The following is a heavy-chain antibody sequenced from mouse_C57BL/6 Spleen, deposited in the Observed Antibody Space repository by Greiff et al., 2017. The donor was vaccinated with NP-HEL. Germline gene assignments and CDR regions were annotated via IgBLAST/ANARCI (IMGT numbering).Heavy chain of an antibody. CDR3: ARRDWDLYYAMDY. CDR1: GFTFSDYY. CDR2: ISNGGGST. V-gene: IGHV5-12*01. J-gene: IGHJ4*01. Sequence: EVKLVESGGGLVQPGGSLKLSCAASGFTFSDYYMYWVRQTPEKRLEWVAYISNGGGSTYYPDTVKGRFTISRDNAKNTLYLQMSRLKSEDTAMYYCARRDWDLYYAMDYWGQGTSVTVSS. D-gene: IGHD4-1*01.